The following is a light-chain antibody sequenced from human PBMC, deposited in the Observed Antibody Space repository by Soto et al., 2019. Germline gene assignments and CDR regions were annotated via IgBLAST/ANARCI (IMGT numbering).Light chain of an antibody. V-gene: IGLV1-51*01. J-gene: IGLJ2*01. Sequence: QSVLTQPPSVSAAPGQKVTISCSGSSSNIGSNDVSWYQQFPGTAPKLVIYDNYKRPSGIPDRFSGSKSGTSATLAITGLQTGDEADYYCGTWDSSLTVPVIFGGGTKVTVL. CDR1: SSNIGSND. CDR2: DNY. CDR3: GTWDSSLTVPVI.